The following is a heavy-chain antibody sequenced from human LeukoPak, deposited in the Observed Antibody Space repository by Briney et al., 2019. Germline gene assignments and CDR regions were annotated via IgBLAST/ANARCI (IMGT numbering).Heavy chain of an antibody. Sequence: GGSLRLSCAASGFTFSNYWMHWVRQAPGKGLVWVSRINSDGSITTYADSVEGRFTISRDNAENMLYLQMNSLRAEDTAVYYCARSGSGFDHWGQGTLVTVSS. D-gene: IGHD3-10*01. CDR3: ARSGSGFDH. V-gene: IGHV3-74*01. CDR2: INSDGSIT. CDR1: GFTFSNYW. J-gene: IGHJ4*02.